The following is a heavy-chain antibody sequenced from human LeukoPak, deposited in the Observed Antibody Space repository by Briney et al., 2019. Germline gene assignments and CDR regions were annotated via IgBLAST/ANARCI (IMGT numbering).Heavy chain of an antibody. CDR2: IKQDGSEE. V-gene: IGHV3-7*01. D-gene: IGHD3-10*01. CDR1: GFTFSSYW. Sequence: GGSLRLSCAASGFTFSSYWMSWVRQAPGKGLEWVANIKQDGSEEYYVDSVKGRFTISRDNAKNSLYLQMNSLRAEDTAVYYCARSYYGSGSYPRPFDYWGQGTLVTVSS. CDR3: ARSYYGSGSYPRPFDY. J-gene: IGHJ4*02.